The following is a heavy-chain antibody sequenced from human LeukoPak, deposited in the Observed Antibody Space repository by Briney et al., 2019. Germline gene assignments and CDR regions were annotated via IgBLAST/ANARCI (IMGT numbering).Heavy chain of an antibody. Sequence: GGSLRLSCAASGFTFSSYGMHWVRQAPGKGLEWVSYISSSSSTIYYADSVKGRFTISRDNAKNSLYLQMNSLRAEDTAVYYCARVESYYYYMDVWGKGTTVTVSS. CDR2: ISSSSSTI. V-gene: IGHV3-48*01. CDR1: GFTFSSYG. D-gene: IGHD3-3*01. CDR3: ARVESYYYYMDV. J-gene: IGHJ6*03.